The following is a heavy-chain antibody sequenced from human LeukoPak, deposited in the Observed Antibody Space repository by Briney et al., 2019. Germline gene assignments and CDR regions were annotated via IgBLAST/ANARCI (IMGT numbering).Heavy chain of an antibody. CDR1: GFTFSIYA. Sequence: GGSLRLSCAASGFTFSIYAMSWVRQAPGKGLEWVAFIRYDGSNKYYADSVKGRFTISRDNSKNTLYLQMNSLRAEDTAVYYCARGPGQPNDYWGQGTLVTVSS. J-gene: IGHJ4*02. CDR2: IRYDGSNK. V-gene: IGHV3-30*02. CDR3: ARGPGQPNDY.